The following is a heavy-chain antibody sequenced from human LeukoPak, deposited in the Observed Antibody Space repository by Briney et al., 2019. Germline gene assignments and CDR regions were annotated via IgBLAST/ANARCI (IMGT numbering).Heavy chain of an antibody. Sequence: SKTLSLTCAVYGGSFSGYYWSWIRQPPGKGLEWIGEINHSGSTNYNPSLKSRVTISVDTSKNQFSLKLSSVTAADTAVYYCARRPSLMVRGDRAFDYWGQGTLVTVSS. J-gene: IGHJ4*02. V-gene: IGHV4-34*01. CDR1: GGSFSGYY. CDR2: INHSGST. CDR3: ARRPSLMVRGDRAFDY. D-gene: IGHD3-10*01.